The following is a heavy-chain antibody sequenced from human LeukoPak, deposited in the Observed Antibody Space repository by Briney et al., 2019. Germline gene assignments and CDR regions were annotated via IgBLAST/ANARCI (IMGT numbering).Heavy chain of an antibody. CDR3: AKTPRRYSSGWSYFDY. V-gene: IGHV3-23*01. J-gene: IGHJ4*02. CDR2: ISGSGGST. CDR1: GFTFSSYA. Sequence: AGGSLRLSCAASGFTFSSYAMSWVRQAPGKGLEWVSAISGSGGSTYYADSVKGRFTISRDNSKNTLYLQMNSLRAEDTAVYYCAKTPRRYSSGWSYFDYWGQGTLVTVSS. D-gene: IGHD6-19*01.